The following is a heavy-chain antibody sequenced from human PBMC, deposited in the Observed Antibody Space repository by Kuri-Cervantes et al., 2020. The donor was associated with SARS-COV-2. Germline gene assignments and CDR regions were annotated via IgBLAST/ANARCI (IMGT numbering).Heavy chain of an antibody. V-gene: IGHV3-21*01. CDR3: ARDPRLADYFDY. Sequence: ETLSLTCAASGFTFSTYRMNWVRQAPGKGLEWVSSISSSSSYIYYADSVKGRFTISRDNAKNSLYLQMNSLRAEDTAVYYCARDPRLADYFDYWGQGTLVTVSS. J-gene: IGHJ4*02. CDR1: GFTFSTYR. CDR2: ISSSSSYI. D-gene: IGHD6-19*01.